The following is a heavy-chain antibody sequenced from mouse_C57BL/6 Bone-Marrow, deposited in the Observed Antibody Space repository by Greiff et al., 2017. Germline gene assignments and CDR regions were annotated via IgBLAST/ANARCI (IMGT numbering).Heavy chain of an antibody. Sequence: VHLQQSGAELVRPGASVKLSCTASGFNIKDDYMHWVKQRPEQGLEWIGWIDPENGDTEYATKFQGKATITADTSSNTAYLQLSSLTSGDTAVDYCSSFITTVVADDWGQGTTLTVSS. CDR1: GFNIKDDY. V-gene: IGHV14-4*01. D-gene: IGHD1-1*01. CDR3: SSFITTVVADD. CDR2: IDPENGDT. J-gene: IGHJ2*01.